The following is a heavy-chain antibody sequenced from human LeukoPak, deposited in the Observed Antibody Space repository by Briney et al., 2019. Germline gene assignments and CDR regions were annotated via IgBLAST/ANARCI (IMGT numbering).Heavy chain of an antibody. J-gene: IGHJ4*02. CDR2: IYYSGST. CDR1: GGSISSYD. D-gene: IGHD5-18*01. V-gene: IGHV4-59*01. Sequence: SETLSLTCTVSGGSISSYDWSWVRQPPGKGLEWVGDIYYSGSTNYNPSLTSRGTISIDTSKNQFSLKLSSVTAADTAVYYCARETTNTAMVFDYWGQGTLVTVSS. CDR3: ARETTNTAMVFDY.